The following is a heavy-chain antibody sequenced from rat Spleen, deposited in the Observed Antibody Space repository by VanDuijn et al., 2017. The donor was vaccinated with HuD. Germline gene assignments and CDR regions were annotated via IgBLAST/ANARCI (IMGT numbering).Heavy chain of an antibody. D-gene: IGHD1-11*01. CDR1: GFSLTSNG. Sequence: QVQLKESGPGLVQPSQTLSLTCTVSGFSLTSNGVSWVRQPPRRGLEWIAAISSGGTTYYNSTLKSRLSLSRDTSKSQVFLKMNSLQTEDTAIYFCTRSYGGYSQHWFAYWGQGTLVTVSS. V-gene: IGHV2S12*01. J-gene: IGHJ3*01. CDR3: TRSYGGYSQHWFAY. CDR2: ISSGGTT.